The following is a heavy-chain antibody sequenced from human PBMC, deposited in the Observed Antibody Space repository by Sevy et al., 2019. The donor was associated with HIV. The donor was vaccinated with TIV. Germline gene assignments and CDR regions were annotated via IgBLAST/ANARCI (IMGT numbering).Heavy chain of an antibody. CDR2: INQDGSEK. Sequence: GGSLRLSCAASGFTFKSYWMTWVRQAPGKGLEWVANINQDGSEKYYSDSLKGRFSISRDNSKNSVHLQINTLRAEDTAVYYCAKRGGHYDLGMDVWGQGTTVTVSS. CDR1: GFTFKSYW. CDR3: AKRGGHYDLGMDV. J-gene: IGHJ6*02. V-gene: IGHV3-7*01. D-gene: IGHD3-3*01.